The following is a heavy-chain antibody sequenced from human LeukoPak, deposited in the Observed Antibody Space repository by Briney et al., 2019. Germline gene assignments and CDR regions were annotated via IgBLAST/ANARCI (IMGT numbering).Heavy chain of an antibody. Sequence: PGGSLRLSRAASGFTFSSYAMGWVRQAPGKGLEWVLAISGSGGSTYYADSVKGRFTISRDNSKNTLYLQMNSLRAEDTAVYYCAKCYYDSSGYYFGAFDIWGQGTMVTVSS. V-gene: IGHV3-23*01. CDR2: ISGSGGST. D-gene: IGHD3-22*01. CDR1: GFTFSSYA. J-gene: IGHJ3*02. CDR3: AKCYYDSSGYYFGAFDI.